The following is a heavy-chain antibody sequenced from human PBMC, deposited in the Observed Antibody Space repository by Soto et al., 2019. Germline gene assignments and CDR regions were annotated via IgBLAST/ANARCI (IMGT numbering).Heavy chain of an antibody. J-gene: IGHJ6*02. CDR2: ISPYTGNT. Sequence: QVQLVQSGDEVKKPGASVKVSCKASGYIFVNYGIAWVRQAPGQGLEWMGWISPYTGNTHSATKIQGRLTMTTDTXXSTAYRDRGSLTSDDTTVYYCVMVDNYVTPTPQDVWGQGTTVTVSS. D-gene: IGHD3-16*01. CDR1: GYIFVNYG. CDR3: VMVDNYVTPTPQDV. V-gene: IGHV1-18*01.